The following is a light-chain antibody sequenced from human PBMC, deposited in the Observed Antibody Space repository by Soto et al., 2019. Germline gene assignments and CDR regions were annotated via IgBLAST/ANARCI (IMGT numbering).Light chain of an antibody. V-gene: IGKV3-20*01. CDR3: QHYGSSMYT. Sequence: EIVVTQSPATLSLSPGERATLSCRASQSVSSTYLAWYQQKPGQAPRLLIYGASSRATGIPDRFSGSGSGTDFTLTVSRLEPEDFAVYYCQHYGSSMYTFGQGTKLEIK. CDR1: QSVSSTY. J-gene: IGKJ2*01. CDR2: GAS.